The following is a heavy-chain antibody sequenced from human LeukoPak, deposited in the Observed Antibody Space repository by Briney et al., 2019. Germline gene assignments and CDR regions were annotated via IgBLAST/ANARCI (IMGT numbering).Heavy chain of an antibody. CDR1: GGTFSSYA. V-gene: IGHV1-69*01. Sequence: SVKVFCKASGGTFSSYAISWVRQAPGQGLEWMGGIIPIFGTANYAQKFQGRVTITADESTSTAYMELSSLRSEDTAVYYCASFMTPNRQLLHDYWGQGTLVTVSS. D-gene: IGHD2-2*01. CDR3: ASFMTPNRQLLHDY. J-gene: IGHJ4*02. CDR2: IIPIFGTA.